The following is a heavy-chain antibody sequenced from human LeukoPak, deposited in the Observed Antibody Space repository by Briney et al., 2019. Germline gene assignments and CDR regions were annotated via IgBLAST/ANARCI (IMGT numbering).Heavy chain of an antibody. Sequence: ASVKVSCKASGYTFTSYGISWVRQAPGQGLEWMGWISAYNGNTNYAQKLQGRVTMTTDTSTSTAYMELRSLRSDDTAVYYCARAVSVDGYCSSTSCLYFDYWGQGTLVTVSS. J-gene: IGHJ4*02. CDR1: GYTFTSYG. V-gene: IGHV1-18*01. CDR2: ISAYNGNT. D-gene: IGHD2-2*01. CDR3: ARAVSVDGYCSSTSCLYFDY.